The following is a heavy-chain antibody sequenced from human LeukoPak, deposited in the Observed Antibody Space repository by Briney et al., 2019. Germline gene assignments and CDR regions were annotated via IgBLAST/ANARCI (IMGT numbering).Heavy chain of an antibody. D-gene: IGHD2/OR15-2a*01. CDR1: GFTFSSYA. CDR3: ARGRVILSARYYDY. Sequence: PGGSLRLSCAASGFTFSSYAMSWVRQAPGKGLECISGFSGSGGSTYYADSVKGRFTISRDNSKNTLYLQMNSLRAEDTAVYYCARGRVILSARYYDYWGQGTLVSVSS. V-gene: IGHV3-23*01. CDR2: FSGSGGST. J-gene: IGHJ4*02.